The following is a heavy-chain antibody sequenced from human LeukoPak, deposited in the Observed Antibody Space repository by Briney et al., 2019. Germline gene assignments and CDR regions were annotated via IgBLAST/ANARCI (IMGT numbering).Heavy chain of an antibody. CDR3: ARHQWVPAFDI. Sequence: SETLSLTCSVSNYSISNTDYWGWIRQPPGKGLEWIGSIYHGGSTNYNSSLKTRASISIDTSKNQFSLKLSSVTAADTAVYYCARHQWVPAFDIWGXXTMVTVSS. D-gene: IGHD1-26*01. V-gene: IGHV4-38-2*02. J-gene: IGHJ3*02. CDR1: NYSISNTDY. CDR2: IYHGGST.